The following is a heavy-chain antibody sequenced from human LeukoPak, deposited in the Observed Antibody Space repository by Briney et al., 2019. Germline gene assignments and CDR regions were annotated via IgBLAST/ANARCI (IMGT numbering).Heavy chain of an antibody. V-gene: IGHV3-9*01. Sequence: GRSLRLSCAASGFTFDDYAMHWVRQAPGKGLEWVSGISWNSGSIGYADSVKGRFTISRDNAKNSLYLQMNSLRAEDTALYYCAKEYYDYGDYGTFDYWGQGTLVTVSS. CDR3: AKEYYDYGDYGTFDY. CDR2: ISWNSGSI. D-gene: IGHD4-17*01. J-gene: IGHJ4*02. CDR1: GFTFDDYA.